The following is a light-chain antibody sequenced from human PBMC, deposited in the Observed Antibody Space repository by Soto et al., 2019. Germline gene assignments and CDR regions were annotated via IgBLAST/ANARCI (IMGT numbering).Light chain of an antibody. CDR2: GAS. CDR1: QSVSSSY. Sequence: EIVWTQSPGTLSLSPGERATLSCRASQSVSSSYLAWYQQKPGQAPRLLIYGASSRATGIPDRFSGSGSGTDFTLTISRLEPEDFALYYCQQYGSSPAFGGGTKVEIK. J-gene: IGKJ4*01. CDR3: QQYGSSPA. V-gene: IGKV3-20*01.